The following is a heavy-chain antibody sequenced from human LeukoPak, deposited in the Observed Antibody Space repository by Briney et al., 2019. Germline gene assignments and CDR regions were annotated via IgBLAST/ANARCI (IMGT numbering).Heavy chain of an antibody. J-gene: IGHJ3*02. CDR1: GGSFSGYY. CDR3: ARGSVWYSGSYYALWVRAFDI. Sequence: PSETLSLTCAVYGGSFSGYYWSWIRQPPGKGREWIGEINHSGSTNYNPSLKSRVTISVDTSKNQFSLKLSSVTAADTAVYYCARGSVWYSGSYYALWVRAFDIWGQGTMVTVSS. CDR2: INHSGST. V-gene: IGHV4-34*01. D-gene: IGHD1-26*01.